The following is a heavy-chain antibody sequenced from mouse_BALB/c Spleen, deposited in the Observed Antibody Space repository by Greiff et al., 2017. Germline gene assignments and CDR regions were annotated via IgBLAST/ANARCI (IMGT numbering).Heavy chain of an antibody. Sequence: DVMLVESGGGLVQPGGSLKLSCAASGFTFSSYGMSWVRQTPDKRLELVATINSNGGSTYYPDSVKGRFTISRDNAKNTLYLQMSSLKSEDTAMYYCARKELGGAMDYWGQGTSVTVSS. CDR2: INSNGGST. D-gene: IGHD4-1*01. V-gene: IGHV5-6-3*01. CDR1: GFTFSSYG. J-gene: IGHJ4*01. CDR3: ARKELGGAMDY.